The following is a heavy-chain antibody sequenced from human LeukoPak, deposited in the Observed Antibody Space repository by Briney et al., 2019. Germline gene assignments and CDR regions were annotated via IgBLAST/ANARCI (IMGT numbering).Heavy chain of an antibody. Sequence: GASVKVSCKASGYTFTGYYIHWARQAPGQGLEWMGWINTNSGGTNYAQKFQGRVTMTRDSSISTAYMELSRLRSDDTAVYYCARVGYSGYDSDFDYWGQGTLVTVSS. V-gene: IGHV1-2*02. D-gene: IGHD5-12*01. CDR2: INTNSGGT. CDR1: GYTFTGYY. CDR3: ARVGYSGYDSDFDY. J-gene: IGHJ4*02.